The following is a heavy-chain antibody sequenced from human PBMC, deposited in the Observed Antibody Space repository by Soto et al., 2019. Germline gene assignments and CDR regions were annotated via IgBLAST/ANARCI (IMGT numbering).Heavy chain of an antibody. CDR3: GRSVVGATGEILDNAMDV. J-gene: IGHJ6*02. CDR1: GYTFTTYA. CDR2: INPASGHT. D-gene: IGHD1-26*01. V-gene: IGHV1-3*01. Sequence: QVQLVQSGAEVKKPGASVKVSCKASGYTFTTYALHWVRQAPGQRPAWMGWINPASGHTKYSKKFQDRVTLIRDTSARTGYMELSSLRCEDTAVYYCGRSVVGATGEILDNAMDVWGQGTTVTVSS.